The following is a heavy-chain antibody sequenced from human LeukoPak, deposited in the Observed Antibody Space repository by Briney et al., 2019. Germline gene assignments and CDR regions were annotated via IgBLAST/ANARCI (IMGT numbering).Heavy chain of an antibody. J-gene: IGHJ4*02. CDR2: IYSGGST. CDR3: ARRAGAYSHPYDY. V-gene: IGHV3-53*01. Sequence: TGGSLRLSCAASGLTVSSNSMSWVRQAPGKGLEWVSFIYSGGSTYYADSVKGRSTISRDNSKNTLYLQMNSLRADDTAVYYCARRAGAYSHPYDYWGQGTLVTVSS. CDR1: GLTVSSNS. D-gene: IGHD4/OR15-4a*01.